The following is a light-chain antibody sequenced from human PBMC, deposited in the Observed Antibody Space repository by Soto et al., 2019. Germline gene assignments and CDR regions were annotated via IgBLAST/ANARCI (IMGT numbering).Light chain of an antibody. Sequence: EIVLTQSPGTLSLSPGEIATLSFSASQSVPSDWLAWYRHKPGQAPRLLIYGASSRATGVPDRVSGSGSGTDFTLTINRLEPEDFAVYYCQQYDSSPKTFGQGTKVDIK. J-gene: IGKJ1*01. CDR1: QSVPSDW. V-gene: IGKV3-20*01. CDR3: QQYDSSPKT. CDR2: GAS.